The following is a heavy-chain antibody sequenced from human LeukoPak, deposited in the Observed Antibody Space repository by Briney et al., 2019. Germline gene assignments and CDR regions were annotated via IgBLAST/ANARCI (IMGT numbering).Heavy chain of an antibody. V-gene: IGHV7-4-1*02. CDR3: AREADGDYLKYYYYYMDV. D-gene: IGHD4-17*01. J-gene: IGHJ6*03. CDR2: INTNTGNP. CDR1: GYTFTIYA. Sequence: ASVTVSCKASGYTFTIYAMNWVRQAPGQGLEWMGWINTNTGNPTYAQGFTGRFVFSLDTYVSTAYLQISSLKAEDTAVYYCAREADGDYLKYYYYYMDVWGKGTTVTISS.